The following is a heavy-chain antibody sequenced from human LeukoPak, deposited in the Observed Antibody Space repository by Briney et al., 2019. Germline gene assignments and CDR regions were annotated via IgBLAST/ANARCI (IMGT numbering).Heavy chain of an antibody. D-gene: IGHD1/OR15-1a*01. J-gene: IGHJ4*02. V-gene: IGHV3-66*02. CDR1: GFTVSSSY. CDR3: ARGGGGNNRDY. CDR2: IYSGGTT. Sequence: GGSLRLSCAASGFTVSSSYMSWVRQAPGKGLEWVSVIYSGGTTYYADSVQGRFTISRDNSKNTLYLQMNSLRVEDTAVYYCARGGGGNNRDYWGRGTLVTVSS.